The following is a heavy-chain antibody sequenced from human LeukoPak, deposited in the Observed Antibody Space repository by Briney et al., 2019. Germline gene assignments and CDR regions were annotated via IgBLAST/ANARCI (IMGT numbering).Heavy chain of an antibody. CDR3: ASITIFGVVPTTTWFDP. J-gene: IGHJ5*02. V-gene: IGHV4-34*01. D-gene: IGHD3-3*01. CDR2: INHSGST. Sequence: SETLSLTSAVYGGSFSGYYWSWIRQPPGKGLEWIGEINHSGSTNYNPSLKSRVTISVDTPKNQFSLKLSSVTAADTAVYYCASITIFGVVPTTTWFDPWGQGTLVTVSS. CDR1: GGSFSGYY.